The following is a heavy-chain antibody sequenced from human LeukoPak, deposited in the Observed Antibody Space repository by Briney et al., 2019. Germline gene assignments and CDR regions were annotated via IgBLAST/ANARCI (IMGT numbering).Heavy chain of an antibody. CDR2: IYSSGIT. V-gene: IGHV4-59*08. CDR3: ARHGFRSFTQPFDY. D-gene: IGHD2-21*01. CDR1: GGSIINYY. J-gene: IGHJ4*02. Sequence: SETLSHTCTVSGGSIINYYWSWIRQTPGKGLEWIGYIYSSGITDYNPSLKSRVTISLDTSKNQFSLKLTSVTAADTAVYYCARHGFRSFTQPFDYWGQGTLVTVSS.